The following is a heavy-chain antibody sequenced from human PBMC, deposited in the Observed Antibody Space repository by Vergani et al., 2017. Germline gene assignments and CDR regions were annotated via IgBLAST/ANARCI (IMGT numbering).Heavy chain of an antibody. D-gene: IGHD2-8*01. CDR2: IYYSGST. J-gene: IGHJ4*02. CDR1: GGSISSSSYY. Sequence: QLQLQESGPGLVKPSETLSLTCTVSGGSISSSSYYWGWIRQPPGKGLEWIGSIYYSGSTYYNPSLKSRVTISVDTSKNQFSLKLSSVTAADTAVYYCARVRRTSGFGTTFYDYWGQGTLVTVSS. V-gene: IGHV4-39*01. CDR3: ARVRRTSGFGTTFYDY.